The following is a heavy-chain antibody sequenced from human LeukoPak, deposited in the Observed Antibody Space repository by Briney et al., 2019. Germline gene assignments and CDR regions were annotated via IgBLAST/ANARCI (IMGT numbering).Heavy chain of an antibody. D-gene: IGHD4-17*01. CDR1: GGSISSYY. CDR3: ARARARATVTTSLFDY. Sequence: SETLSLTCTVSGGSISSYYWSWIRQPPGKGLEWIGYIYYSGSTNYNPSLKSRVTISVDTSKNQFSLKPSSVTAADPAVYYCARARARATVTTSLFDYWGQGTLVTVSS. J-gene: IGHJ4*02. V-gene: IGHV4-59*01. CDR2: IYYSGST.